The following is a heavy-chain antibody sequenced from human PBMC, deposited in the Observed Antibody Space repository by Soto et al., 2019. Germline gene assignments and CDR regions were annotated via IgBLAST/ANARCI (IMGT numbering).Heavy chain of an antibody. J-gene: IGHJ6*02. Sequence: SETLSLTCTVSGGSISSYYWSWIRRPPGKGLEWIGYIYHSGSTYYNPSLKTRVTISVDRSKNQFSLKLSSVTAADTAVYYCARDLWGYCGTACYPLHVWGQGTTVTVSS. CDR2: IYHSGST. CDR3: ARDLWGYCGTACYPLHV. CDR1: GGSISSYY. D-gene: IGHD2-21*02. V-gene: IGHV4-59*12.